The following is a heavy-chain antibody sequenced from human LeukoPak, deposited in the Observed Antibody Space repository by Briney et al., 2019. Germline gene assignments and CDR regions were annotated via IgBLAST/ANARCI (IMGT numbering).Heavy chain of an antibody. CDR1: GFTFSSYS. Sequence: PGGSLRLSCAASGFTFSSYSMNSVRQAPGNGPEWVATIKQDGSGRYYVDSVKGRFTISRENARKSLYLQMNSLIAEDTAVYYCARDGGHSTDFDYWGQGTLVTVSS. V-gene: IGHV3-7*01. D-gene: IGHD2/OR15-2a*01. CDR3: ARDGGHSTDFDY. J-gene: IGHJ4*02. CDR2: IKQDGSGR.